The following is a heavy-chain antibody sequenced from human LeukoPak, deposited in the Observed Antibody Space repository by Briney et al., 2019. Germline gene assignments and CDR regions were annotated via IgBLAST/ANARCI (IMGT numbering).Heavy chain of an antibody. CDR2: ISSSSSYI. CDR1: GFTFSSYS. V-gene: IGHV3-21*04. CDR3: ARIRRGLPDDY. J-gene: IGHJ4*02. Sequence: GGSLRLSCAASGFTFSSYSMNWVRQAPGKGLEWVSCISSSSSYIYYADSVKGRFTISRDNSKNTLYLQMSSLRAEDTAVYYCARIRRGLPDDYWGQGTLVTVSS. D-gene: IGHD5-18*01.